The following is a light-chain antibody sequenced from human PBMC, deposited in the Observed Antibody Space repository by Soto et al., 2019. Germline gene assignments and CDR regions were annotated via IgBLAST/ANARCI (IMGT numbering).Light chain of an antibody. Sequence: EIVLTQSPGTLSLSPGERATLSCRASQSVSSSYLAWYQQKPGQAPRLLIYGASSRATGIPDRFSGSGSGTDFTLTISRLEPDDFAVSSCQQYGSSPVWTFGQGTKV. CDR2: GAS. J-gene: IGKJ1*01. CDR3: QQYGSSPVWT. V-gene: IGKV3-20*01. CDR1: QSVSSSY.